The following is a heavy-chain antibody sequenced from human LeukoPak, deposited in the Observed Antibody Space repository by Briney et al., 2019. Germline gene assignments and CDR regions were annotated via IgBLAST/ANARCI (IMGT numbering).Heavy chain of an antibody. J-gene: IGHJ4*02. CDR3: ARAAPNSGWYSDHFDY. Sequence: PSETLSLTCTDSGGSISSYYWSWIRQPAGKGLEWIGRIYTSGSTNYNPSLKSRVTMSVDTSKNQFSLKLSSVTAADTAVYYCARAAPNSGWYSDHFDYWGQGTLVTVSS. D-gene: IGHD6-19*01. CDR2: IYTSGST. CDR1: GGSISSYY. V-gene: IGHV4-4*07.